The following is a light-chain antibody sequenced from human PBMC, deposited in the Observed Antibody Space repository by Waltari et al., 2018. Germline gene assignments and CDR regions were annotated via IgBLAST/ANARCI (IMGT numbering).Light chain of an antibody. CDR1: SSNIGSTY. J-gene: IGLJ3*02. CDR2: RND. V-gene: IGLV1-47*01. CDR3: ATWDDNLSHWV. Sequence: QSVLTQPPSASGTPGQGVTISCSGSSSNIGSTYVYWYQQLPGTAPKLLIYRNDQRPSGFPARVAGSKSGTSASLDISGLRSEDEADYHCATWDDNLSHWVFGGGTKMTVL.